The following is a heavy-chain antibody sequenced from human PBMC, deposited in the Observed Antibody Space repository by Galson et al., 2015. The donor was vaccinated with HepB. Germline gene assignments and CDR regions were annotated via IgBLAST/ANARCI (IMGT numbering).Heavy chain of an antibody. D-gene: IGHD5-18*01. CDR2: ISSSTRTI. CDR3: ARDYSWAFDY. J-gene: IGHJ4*02. Sequence: SLRLSCAASGFTFSSYTMNWVRQAPGRGLEWISFISSSTRTIRYADSVKGRFTISRDNAKNSLYLQMNSLRDEDTAVYYCARDYSWAFDYWGQGALVTVSS. CDR1: GFTFSSYT. V-gene: IGHV3-48*02.